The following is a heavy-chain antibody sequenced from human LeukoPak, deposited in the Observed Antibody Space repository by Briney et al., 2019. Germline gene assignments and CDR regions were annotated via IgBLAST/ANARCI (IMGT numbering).Heavy chain of an antibody. CDR1: GGSFSGYY. D-gene: IGHD3-3*01. J-gene: IGHJ6*02. V-gene: IGHV4-34*01. Sequence: SETLSLTCAVYGGSFSGYYWSWIRQPPGKGLEWIGEINHSGGTDYSPSLKSRATISVDTFKNQFSLKLSSVTAADTAVYYCARASITIFGVVANYYYYYGMDVWGQGTTVTVSS. CDR2: INHSGGT. CDR3: ARASITIFGVVANYYYYYGMDV.